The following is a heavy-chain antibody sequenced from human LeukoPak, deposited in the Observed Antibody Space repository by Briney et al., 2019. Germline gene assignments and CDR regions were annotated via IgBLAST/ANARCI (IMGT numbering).Heavy chain of an antibody. D-gene: IGHD6-13*01. CDR3: ARDRIAAAGTGGYYYYGLDV. CDR1: GYTFTSYD. Sequence: ASVKVSCKASGYTFTSYDINWVRQATGQGLEWMGWMNPNSGNTGYAQKFQGRVTMTRNTSISTAYMELSSLRSEDTAVYYCARDRIAAAGTGGYYYYGLDVWGQGATGTPSS. CDR2: MNPNSGNT. J-gene: IGHJ6*02. V-gene: IGHV1-8*01.